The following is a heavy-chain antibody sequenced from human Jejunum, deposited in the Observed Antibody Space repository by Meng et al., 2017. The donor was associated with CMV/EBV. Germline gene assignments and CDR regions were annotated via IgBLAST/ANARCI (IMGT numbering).Heavy chain of an antibody. J-gene: IGHJ4*02. CDR2: IFPGDSDT. CDR3: AREMIRGVVDS. V-gene: IGHV5-51*01. D-gene: IGHD3-10*01. CDR1: GYRFNPYW. Sequence: SGYRFNPYWIGWVRQMPGKGLEWMGIIFPGDSDTRYNPSFEGQVTLSVDRSISTAYLQWSSLKASDTAIYYCAREMIRGVVDSWGQGTLVTVSS.